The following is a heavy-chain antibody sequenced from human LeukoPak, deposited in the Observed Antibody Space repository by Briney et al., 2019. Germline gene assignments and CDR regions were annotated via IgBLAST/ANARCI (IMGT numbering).Heavy chain of an antibody. D-gene: IGHD3-16*02. Sequence: PGGSLRLSCAASGFTFSSYEMSWVRQAPGKGLEWVSYISSSARTIYYADSVKGRFTISRDNAKNSLYLQMNSLRAEDTAVYYCARGLHLGGVIAGLDYWGQGTLVTVSS. J-gene: IGHJ4*02. CDR2: ISSSARTI. V-gene: IGHV3-48*03. CDR3: ARGLHLGGVIAGLDY. CDR1: GFTFSSYE.